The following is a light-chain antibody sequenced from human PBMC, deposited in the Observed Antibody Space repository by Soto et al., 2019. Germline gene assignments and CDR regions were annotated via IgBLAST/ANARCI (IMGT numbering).Light chain of an antibody. CDR1: QSISSW. V-gene: IGKV1-5*01. CDR3: QQYNSYPLA. J-gene: IGKJ4*01. CDR2: DAS. Sequence: DIQMTQSPYTLSASVGDRVTITCRASQSISSWLAWYQQKPGKAPNLLIYDASSLESGVPSRFSRSGSGTEFTLTISSLQPDDFATYYCQQYNSYPLAFGGGTKVEIK.